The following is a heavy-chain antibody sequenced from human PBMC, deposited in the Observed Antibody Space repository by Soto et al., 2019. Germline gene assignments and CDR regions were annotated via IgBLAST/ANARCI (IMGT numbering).Heavy chain of an antibody. D-gene: IGHD3-16*01. CDR3: AKDRSYFGSFDY. CDR1: GFPFRSYA. CDR2: ISGSGGST. V-gene: IGHV3-23*01. J-gene: IGHJ4*02. Sequence: GSLRLSCAASGFPFRSYAMSWVRQAPGKGLEWVSAISGSGGSTYYADSVKGRFTISRDNSKNTLYLQMNSLRAEDTAVYYCAKDRSYFGSFDYWGQGTLVTVSS.